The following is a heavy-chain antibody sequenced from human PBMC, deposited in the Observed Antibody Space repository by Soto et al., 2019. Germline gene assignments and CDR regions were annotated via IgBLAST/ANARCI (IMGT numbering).Heavy chain of an antibody. J-gene: IGHJ4*02. CDR1: GFTFSSYS. CDR3: ARGVYDSSGYYYDD. D-gene: IGHD3-22*01. V-gene: IGHV3-21*01. CDR2: ISSSSSYI. Sequence: EVQLVESGGGLVKPGGSLRLSCAASGFTFSSYSMNWVRQAPGKGLEWVSSISSSSSYIYYADSVKGRFTISRDNAKNSLYLQMNSLRAEYTAVYYCARGVYDSSGYYYDDWGQGTLVTVSS.